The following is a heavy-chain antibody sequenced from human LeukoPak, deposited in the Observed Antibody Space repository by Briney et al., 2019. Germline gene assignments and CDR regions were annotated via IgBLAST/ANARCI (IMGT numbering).Heavy chain of an antibody. CDR3: ARGSSWYEGDPY. J-gene: IGHJ4*02. CDR1: GFTFSSYA. V-gene: IGHV3-30-3*01. D-gene: IGHD6-13*01. CDR2: ISYDGSNK. Sequence: PEGSLRLSCAASGFTFSSYAMHWVRQAPGKGLEWVAVISYDGSNKYYADSVKGRFTISRDNSKNTLYLQMNSLRAEDTAVYYCARGSSWYEGDPYWGQGTLVTVSS.